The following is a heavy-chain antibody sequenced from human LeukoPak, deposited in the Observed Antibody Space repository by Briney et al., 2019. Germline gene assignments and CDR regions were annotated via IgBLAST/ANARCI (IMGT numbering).Heavy chain of an antibody. J-gene: IGHJ3*02. V-gene: IGHV1-18*01. D-gene: IGHD4-17*01. CDR1: GYTFTSYG. Sequence: ASVKVSCKASGYTFTSYGISWVRQAPGQGLEWMGWISAYNGNTNYAQKLQGRVTMTTDTSTSTAYMELRSLRSDDTAVYYCARDSGPYGDYPFDAFDIWGQGTMVTVSS. CDR2: ISAYNGNT. CDR3: ARDSGPYGDYPFDAFDI.